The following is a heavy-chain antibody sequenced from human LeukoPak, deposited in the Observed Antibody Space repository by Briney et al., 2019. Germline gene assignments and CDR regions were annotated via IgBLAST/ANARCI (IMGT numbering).Heavy chain of an antibody. CDR3: ARDKLEPTTRYYYYGMDV. D-gene: IGHD1-1*01. CDR2: ISSSGSTI. V-gene: IGHV3-48*04. J-gene: IGHJ6*02. Sequence: GGSLRLSCAASGFTFSSYSMNWVRQAPGKGLEWVSYISSSGSTIYYADSVKGRFTISRDNAKNSLYLQMNSLRAEDTAVYYCARDKLEPTTRYYYYGMDVWGQGTTVTVSS. CDR1: GFTFSSYS.